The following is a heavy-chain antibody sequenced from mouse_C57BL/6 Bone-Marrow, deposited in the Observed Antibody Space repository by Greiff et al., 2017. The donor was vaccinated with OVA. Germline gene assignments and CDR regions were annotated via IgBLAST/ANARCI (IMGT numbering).Heavy chain of an antibody. D-gene: IGHD2-5*01. CDR2: IWSGGST. J-gene: IGHJ1*03. CDR1: GFSLTSYG. V-gene: IGHV2-2*01. Sequence: QVQLKESGPGLVQPSQSLSITCTVSGFSLTSYGVHLVRQSPGKGLEWLGVIWSGGSTDYNAAFISRLSISKDNSKSQVFFKMNSLQADDTAIYYCARAGTIVTTNWYFDVWGTGTTVTVSS. CDR3: ARAGTIVTTNWYFDV.